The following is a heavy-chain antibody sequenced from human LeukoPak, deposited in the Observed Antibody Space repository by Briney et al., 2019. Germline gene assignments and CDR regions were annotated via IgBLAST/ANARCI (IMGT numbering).Heavy chain of an antibody. D-gene: IGHD6-19*01. CDR1: GGTFSSYA. CDR2: IIPIFGTA. CDR3: AGHKRGSWYGSGWYFFDS. Sequence: ASVKVSCKASGGTFSSYAISWVRQAPGQGLEWMGGIIPIFGTANYAQKFQGRVTITADESTSTAYMELSSLRSEDTAVYYCAGHKRGSWYGSGWYFFDSGGQGPLVTVS. V-gene: IGHV1-69*13. J-gene: IGHJ4*02.